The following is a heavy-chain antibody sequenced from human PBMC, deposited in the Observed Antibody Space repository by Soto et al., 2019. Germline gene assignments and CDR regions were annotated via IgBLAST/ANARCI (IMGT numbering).Heavy chain of an antibody. CDR3: ARDLGPPQYSSSSRGMDV. V-gene: IGHV1-18*04. CDR2: TSAYNGNT. CDR1: GYSFTDYH. D-gene: IGHD6-6*01. Sequence: ASLKVSCKASGYSFTDYHIHWVRQAPGQGLEWMGWTSAYNGNTNYAQKLQGRVTMTTDTSTSTAYMELRSLRSDDTAVYYCARDLGPPQYSSSSRGMDVWGQGTTVTVSS. J-gene: IGHJ6*02.